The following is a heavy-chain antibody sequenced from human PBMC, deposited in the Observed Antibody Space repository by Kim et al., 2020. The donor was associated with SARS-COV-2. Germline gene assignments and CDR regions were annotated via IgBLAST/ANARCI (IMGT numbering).Heavy chain of an antibody. CDR3: AGERHIVVVRWFDP. V-gene: IGHV3-30*03. D-gene: IGHD2-15*01. Sequence: ADSVQCGFTISRDNSKNTLYLERSSLRAEDTAVYYCAGERHIVVVRWFDPWGQGTLVTVSS. J-gene: IGHJ5*02.